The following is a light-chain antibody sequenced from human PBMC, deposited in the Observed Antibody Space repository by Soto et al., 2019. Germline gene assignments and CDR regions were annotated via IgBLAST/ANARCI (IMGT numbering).Light chain of an antibody. J-gene: IGLJ2*01. CDR3: AAWDDSVRGVV. Sequence: QSVLTQPPSASGTPGQRVTISCSGGSSNIGRDYVYWYQQLPGAAPKLLMYSHNIRPAGVPDRFSASTSGTSASLAISGLRSEDEGDYHCAAWDDSVRGVVFGGGTKLTVL. CDR2: SHN. V-gene: IGLV1-47*02. CDR1: SSNIGRDY.